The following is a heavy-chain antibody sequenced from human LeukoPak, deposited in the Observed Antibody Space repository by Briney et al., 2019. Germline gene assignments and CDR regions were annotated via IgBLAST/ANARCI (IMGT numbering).Heavy chain of an antibody. J-gene: IGHJ4*02. CDR1: GYTFTGYY. Sequence: GASVKVSCKASGYTFTGYYMHWVRQAPGQGLEWMGIINPSGGSTSYAQKFQGRVTMTRDTSTSTVYMELSSLRSEDTAVYYCARTPPVQGKLLWFGEFNYWGQGTLVTVSS. V-gene: IGHV1-46*01. CDR3: ARTPPVQGKLLWFGEFNY. CDR2: INPSGGST. D-gene: IGHD3-10*01.